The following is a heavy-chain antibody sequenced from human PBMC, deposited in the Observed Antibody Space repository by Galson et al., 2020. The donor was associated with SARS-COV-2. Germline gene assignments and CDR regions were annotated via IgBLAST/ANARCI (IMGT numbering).Heavy chain of an antibody. CDR3: ATASIAARPVWFDP. V-gene: IGHV1-24*01. CDR2: FNPADGET. CDR1: GYTLTELS. J-gene: IGHJ5*02. Sequence: SVTVSCQVSGYTLTELSLHWVRPPPRKGLAWMGGFNPADGETIYAQKFQGRVTMTEDTSTDTAHMERSSLRAEDTAVYYCATASIAARPVWFDPWGQGNLVTVSS. D-gene: IGHD6-6*01.